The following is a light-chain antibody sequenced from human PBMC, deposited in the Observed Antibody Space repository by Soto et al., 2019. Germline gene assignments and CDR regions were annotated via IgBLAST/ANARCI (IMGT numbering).Light chain of an antibody. CDR2: AAS. CDR1: QGIRND. CDR3: LQHDSYPWT. J-gene: IGKJ1*01. Sequence: DIQMTQSPSSLSASVGDRVTITCRASQGIRNDLGWYQHKPGKAPKRLIYAASSLQSGVPSRFSGSGYVTESTLTIRSLQPEDFETDYCLQHDSYPWTFGQGTKGEIK. V-gene: IGKV1-17*01.